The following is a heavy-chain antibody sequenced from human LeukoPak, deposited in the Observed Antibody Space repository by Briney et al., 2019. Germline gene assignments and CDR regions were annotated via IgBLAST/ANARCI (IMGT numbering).Heavy chain of an antibody. D-gene: IGHD4-17*01. Sequence: PGGSLRLPCAASGFTFNSYGIHWVRQAPGKGLEWVAFIWYDGSNKYYADSVKGRFTISRDNSKNTLYLQMNSLRAEDTAVYYCARARTTRGFDYWGQGTLVTVSS. J-gene: IGHJ4*02. CDR2: IWYDGSNK. CDR1: GFTFNSYG. V-gene: IGHV3-33*01. CDR3: ARARTTRGFDY.